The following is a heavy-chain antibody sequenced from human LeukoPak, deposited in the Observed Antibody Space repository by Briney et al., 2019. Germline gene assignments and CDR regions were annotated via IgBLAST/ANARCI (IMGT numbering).Heavy chain of an antibody. J-gene: IGHJ1*01. CDR2: ISGSGGST. Sequence: GGSLRLSCAASGFTFSSYAMSWVRQAPGKGLEWVSAISGSGGSTYYADSVKGRFTISIDNSKNTLYLQMNSLRAEDTAVYYCAKDQNSGWYEYFQHWGQGTLVTVSS. V-gene: IGHV3-23*01. CDR3: AKDQNSGWYEYFQH. CDR1: GFTFSSYA. D-gene: IGHD6-19*01.